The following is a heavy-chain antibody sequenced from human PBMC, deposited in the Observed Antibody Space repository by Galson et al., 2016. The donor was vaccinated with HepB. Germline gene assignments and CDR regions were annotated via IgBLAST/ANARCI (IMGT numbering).Heavy chain of an antibody. Sequence: VKVSCKASGYTFTTYGITWVRQAPGQGLEWMGWINPYNGKTNYAQRLQGRVTMTTDTSTSTAYMELRSLRSDDSAMYYCARDCSTFSCQNNWFDPWGQGTLVTVSS. CDR1: GYTFTTYG. CDR2: INPYNGKT. J-gene: IGHJ5*02. V-gene: IGHV1-18*01. CDR3: ARDCSTFSCQNNWFDP. D-gene: IGHD2-2*01.